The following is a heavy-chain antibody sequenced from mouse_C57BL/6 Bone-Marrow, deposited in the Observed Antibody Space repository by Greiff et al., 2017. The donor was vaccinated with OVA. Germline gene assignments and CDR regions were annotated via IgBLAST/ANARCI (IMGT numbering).Heavy chain of an antibody. J-gene: IGHJ3*01. CDR3: ARQETAQATYSFAY. Sequence: DVMLVESGGDLVKPGGSLKLSCAASGFTFSSYGMSWVRQTPDKRLEWVATISSGGSYTYYPDSVKGRFTISRDNAKNTLYLQMSSLKSEDTAMYYCARQETAQATYSFAYWGQGTLVTVSA. CDR2: ISSGGSYT. CDR1: GFTFSSYG. V-gene: IGHV5-6*02. D-gene: IGHD3-2*02.